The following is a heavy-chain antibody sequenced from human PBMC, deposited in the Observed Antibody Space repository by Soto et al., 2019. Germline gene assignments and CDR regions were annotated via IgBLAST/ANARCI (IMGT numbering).Heavy chain of an antibody. CDR2: INHSGST. CDR3: ARLDIVVVTAPTKYYFDY. Sequence: SETLSLTCAVYGGSFSGYYWSWIRQPPGKGLEWIGEINHSGSTNYNPSLKSRVTISVDTSKNQFSLKLSSVTAADTAVYYCARLDIVVVTAPTKYYFDYWGQGTLVTVSS. V-gene: IGHV4-34*01. J-gene: IGHJ4*02. D-gene: IGHD2-2*01. CDR1: GGSFSGYY.